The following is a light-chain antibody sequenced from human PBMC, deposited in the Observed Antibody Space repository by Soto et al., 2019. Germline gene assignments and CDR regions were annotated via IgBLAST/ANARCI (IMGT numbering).Light chain of an antibody. J-gene: IGKJ2*01. CDR2: GAS. Sequence: IVLTQSPGTLSLYPGERATLSCRASQSVTSSYLAWYQQKPGQAPRVLIHGASSRATGIPDRFSGSGSGTAFTLTISRLEPEDFAVYFCQSYGNPPPNAFRQRTKVEIK. CDR3: QSYGNPPPNA. CDR1: QSVTSSY. V-gene: IGKV3-20*01.